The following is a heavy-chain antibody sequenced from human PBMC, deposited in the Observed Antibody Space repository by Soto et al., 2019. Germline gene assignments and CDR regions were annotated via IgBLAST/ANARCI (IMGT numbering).Heavy chain of an antibody. V-gene: IGHV4-59*08. CDR3: ASSVYP. D-gene: IGHD6-19*01. CDR2: SYYSVNT. J-gene: IGHJ5*02. CDR1: GGSISSYY. Sequence: TSETLSLTCTVSGGSISSYYWSWIRQPPGKGLEWVGYSYYSVNTDYNPFLKSRDTISVDTYKNQFSLKLSSVTVSDTAVYYCASSVYPWGQGTLVTVSS.